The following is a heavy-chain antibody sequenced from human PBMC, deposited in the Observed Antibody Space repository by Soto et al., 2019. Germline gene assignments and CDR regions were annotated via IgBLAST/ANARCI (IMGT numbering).Heavy chain of an antibody. CDR3: ARGDATKIVVTTYYAMDV. Sequence: QVQLVQSGAEVKKPGSSVKVSCTASGGSLSNFGISWVRQAPGQGLEWMGAILPVFGTPNYAQKFQDRVTINADESTTTVYMEVISLTSEDTAVYYCARGDATKIVVTTYYAMDVWGQGTTVTVSS. CDR2: ILPVFGTP. D-gene: IGHD3-22*01. V-gene: IGHV1-69*12. J-gene: IGHJ6*02. CDR1: GGSLSNFG.